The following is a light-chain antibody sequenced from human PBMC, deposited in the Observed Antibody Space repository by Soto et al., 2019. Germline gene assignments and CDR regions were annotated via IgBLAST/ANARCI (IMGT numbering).Light chain of an antibody. V-gene: IGLV2-14*03. CDR2: DVT. CDR3: TSFTSGSTPYV. CDR1: SSDVGGYNY. J-gene: IGLJ1*01. Sequence: QSALTQAASVSGSPGQSITISCAGTSSDVGGYNYVSWYQQLPGKAPQLVIYDVTHRPSGVSDRFSGSRSGNTASLTISGLQAEDEADYYCTSFTSGSTPYVLGTGTKVTVL.